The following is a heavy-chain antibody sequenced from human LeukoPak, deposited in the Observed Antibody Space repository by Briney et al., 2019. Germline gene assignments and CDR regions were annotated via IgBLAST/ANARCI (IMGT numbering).Heavy chain of an antibody. CDR3: AKNLFGDELPYNWFDP. CDR1: GFTFSSYW. J-gene: IGHJ5*02. D-gene: IGHD1-26*01. Sequence: GGSLRLSCAASGFTFSSYWMHWVRQAPGKGLVWVSRINSDGSSTSYADSVKGRFTISRDNAKNTLYLQMNSLRAEDTAVYYCAKNLFGDELPYNWFDPWGQGTLVTVSS. V-gene: IGHV3-74*01. CDR2: INSDGSST.